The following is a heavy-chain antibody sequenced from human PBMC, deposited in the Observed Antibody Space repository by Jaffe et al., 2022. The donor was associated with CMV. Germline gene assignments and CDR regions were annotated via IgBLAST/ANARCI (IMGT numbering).Heavy chain of an antibody. V-gene: IGHV3-23*04. CDR3: AKAEFRTGEYYFDY. CDR1: GFTFSSYA. D-gene: IGHD7-27*01. CDR2: ISGSGGST. Sequence: EVQLVESGGGLVQPGGSLRLSCAASGFTFSSYAMSWVRQAPGKGLEWVSTISGSGGSTYYADSVKGRFTISRDKSKNTMYVQMNSLRAEDTAVYYCAKAEFRTGEYYFDYWGQGTLVTVSS. J-gene: IGHJ4*02.